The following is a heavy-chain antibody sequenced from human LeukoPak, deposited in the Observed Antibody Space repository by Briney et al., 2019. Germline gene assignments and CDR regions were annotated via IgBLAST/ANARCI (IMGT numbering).Heavy chain of an antibody. D-gene: IGHD6-6*01. CDR1: GFTFSSYS. CDR2: ISSSSSYI. J-gene: IGHJ4*02. Sequence: GSLRLSCAASGFTFSSYSMNWVRQAPGKGLEWVSSISSSSSYIYYADSVKGRFTISRDNAKNSLYLQMNSLRAEDTAVYYCARDDGGSSEFDYWGQGTLVTVSS. CDR3: ARDDGGSSEFDY. V-gene: IGHV3-21*01.